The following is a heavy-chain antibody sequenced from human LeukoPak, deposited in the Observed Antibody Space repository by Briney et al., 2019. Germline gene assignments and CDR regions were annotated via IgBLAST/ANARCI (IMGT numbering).Heavy chain of an antibody. Sequence: GGSLRLSFAASGFSFSSYSIYWVRQAPGKGLEWVAVISSDGNSKNFALSVKGRFAISRDNSKDTLFLQMNNLRSEDTALYCVSPTADYPFLYYLDSWGQGTLVTVSS. CDR1: GFSFSSYS. D-gene: IGHD5-12*01. V-gene: IGHV3-30*09. J-gene: IGHJ4*02. CDR2: ISSDGNSK. CDR3: VSPTADYPFLYYLDS.